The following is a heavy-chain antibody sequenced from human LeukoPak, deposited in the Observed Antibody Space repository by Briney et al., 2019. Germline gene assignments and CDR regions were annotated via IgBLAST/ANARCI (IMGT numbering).Heavy chain of an antibody. V-gene: IGHV4-39*01. Sequence: KSSETLSLTCTVSGGSISGKSYYWGWIRQSPGKGLEWIASLYYGGSTYYNPSLKSRVTISEDTSKNQFSLKLNSVTAADTAVYFCVRHGSDYYYYGMDVWGQGTTVTVSS. D-gene: IGHD2-2*03. J-gene: IGHJ6*02. CDR3: VRHGSDYYYYGMDV. CDR2: LYYGGST. CDR1: GGSISGKSYY.